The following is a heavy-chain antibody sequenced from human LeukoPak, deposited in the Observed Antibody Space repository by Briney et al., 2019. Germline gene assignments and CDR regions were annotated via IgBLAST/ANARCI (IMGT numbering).Heavy chain of an antibody. CDR1: GYSISSGYY. CDR2: IYHSGST. J-gene: IGHJ3*02. Sequence: KPSETLSLTCTVSGYSISSGYYWGWIRQPPGKGLEWIGSIYHSGSTYYNPSLKSRVTISVDTSKNQFSLKLSSVTAADTAVYYCALPYFGAGVDAFDIWGQGTRVAVSS. V-gene: IGHV4-38-2*02. CDR3: ALPYFGAGVDAFDI. D-gene: IGHD3-10*01.